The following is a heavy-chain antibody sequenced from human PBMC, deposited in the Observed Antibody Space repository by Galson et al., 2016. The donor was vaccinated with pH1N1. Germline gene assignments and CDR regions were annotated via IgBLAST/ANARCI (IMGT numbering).Heavy chain of an antibody. CDR3: ARGPVYWYFDL. CDR2: MNPNNGNA. J-gene: IGHJ2*01. CDR1: GYTFTDYD. Sequence: SVKVSCKASGYTFTDYDINWVRQGTGQGLEWMGWMNPNNGNADYAPKFKGRVTLPRNASINTAYMELSSLTYEDTAVYYCARGPVYWYFDLWGRGTPVIVSS. V-gene: IGHV1-8*01.